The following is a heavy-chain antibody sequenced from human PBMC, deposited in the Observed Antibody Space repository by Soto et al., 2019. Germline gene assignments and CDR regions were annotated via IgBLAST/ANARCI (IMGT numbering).Heavy chain of an antibody. CDR2: ISGIGHST. Sequence: GGSLRLSCAASGFTFSSYAMSWVRQAPGKGLEWVSAISGIGHSTYYADSVKGRFTISRDNSKNTLYLQMNSLRAEDTAVYYCAKRIMATIGHLDYWGQGTLVTVSS. V-gene: IGHV3-23*01. CDR3: AKRIMATIGHLDY. D-gene: IGHD5-12*01. J-gene: IGHJ4*02. CDR1: GFTFSSYA.